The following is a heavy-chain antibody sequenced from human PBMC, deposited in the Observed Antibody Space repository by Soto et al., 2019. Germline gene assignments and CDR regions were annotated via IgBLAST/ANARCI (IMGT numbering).Heavy chain of an antibody. CDR3: ARGRGYSYGGWFDP. CDR1: GGSFSGYY. Sequence: QVQLQQWGAGLLKPSEPLSLTCAVYGGSFSGYYWSWIRQPPGKGLEWIGEINHSGSTNYNPSLKSRVTISVDTSKNQFALRLSSVTAADTAVYYWARGRGYSYGGWFDPWGQGTLVTVSS. CDR2: INHSGST. V-gene: IGHV4-34*01. J-gene: IGHJ5*02. D-gene: IGHD5-18*01.